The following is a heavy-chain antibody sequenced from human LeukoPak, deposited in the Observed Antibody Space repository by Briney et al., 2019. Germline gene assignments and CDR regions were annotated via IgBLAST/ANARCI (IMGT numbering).Heavy chain of an antibody. V-gene: IGHV4-39*01. J-gene: IGHJ4*02. Sequence: SETLSLTCTVSGGSISSSSYYWGWIRQPPGKGLEWIGSIHYSGSTYYSPSLKSRVTISVDTSKNEFSLKLSSVTAADTAVYHGAKSDPSKTYYFDYWGQGILVTVSS. CDR3: AKSDPSKTYYFDY. CDR2: IHYSGST. CDR1: GGSISSSSYY.